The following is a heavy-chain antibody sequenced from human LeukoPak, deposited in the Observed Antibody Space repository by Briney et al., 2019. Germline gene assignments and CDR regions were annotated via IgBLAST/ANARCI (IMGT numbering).Heavy chain of an antibody. D-gene: IGHD4-23*01. CDR2: IKQDGSEK. CDR3: TRSIYGGIDQ. J-gene: IGHJ5*02. Sequence: GGSLRLSCAASRFTFSTYWMSWVRQAPGKGLEWVANIKQDGSEKYYVDSVKGRFTISRDNAKSSLDLQMNSLRAEDTAVYYCTRSIYGGIDQWGQGTLVTVSS. CDR1: RFTFSTYW. V-gene: IGHV3-7*01.